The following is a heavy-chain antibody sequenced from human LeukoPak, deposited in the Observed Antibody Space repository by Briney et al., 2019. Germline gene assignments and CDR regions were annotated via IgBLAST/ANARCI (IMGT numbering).Heavy chain of an antibody. V-gene: IGHV3-23*01. J-gene: IGHJ5*02. CDR2: ISGSGGST. Sequence: GGSLRLSCAASGFTFSSYAMSWVRQAPGKGLEWVSAISGSGGSTYYADSVKGRFTISRDNSKNTLYLQMNSLRAEDTAVYYRAKAYDDSYSSSWYPRNWFDPWGQGTLVTVSS. D-gene: IGHD6-13*01. CDR3: AKAYDDSYSSSWYPRNWFDP. CDR1: GFTFSSYA.